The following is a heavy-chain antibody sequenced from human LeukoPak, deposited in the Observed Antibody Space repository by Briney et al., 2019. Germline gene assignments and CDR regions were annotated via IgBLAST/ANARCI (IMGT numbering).Heavy chain of an antibody. Sequence: GGSLRLSCAASGFTFSSYGMHWVRQAPGKGLEWVADISYDGSNKYYVESVKGRFTISRDNSKNTLYLQMNSLRAEDTAVYYCAKARGATAYGLEAFDIWGQGTMVIVSS. CDR1: GFTFSSYG. CDR2: ISYDGSNK. CDR3: AKARGATAYGLEAFDI. D-gene: IGHD4-17*01. J-gene: IGHJ3*02. V-gene: IGHV3-30*18.